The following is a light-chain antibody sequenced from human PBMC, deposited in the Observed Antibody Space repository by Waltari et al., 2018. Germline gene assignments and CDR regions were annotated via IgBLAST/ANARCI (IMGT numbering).Light chain of an antibody. Sequence: DIVMTQSPDSLAVTLGERATINGKSSQSVLYSSNNKNYLAWYQQKPGQPPKLLIYWASTRESGVPDRFSGSGSGTDFTLTISSLQAEDVAVYYCQQYYSTPPFGGGTKVEIK. CDR2: WAS. V-gene: IGKV4-1*01. CDR1: QSVLYSSNNKNY. J-gene: IGKJ4*01. CDR3: QQYYSTPP.